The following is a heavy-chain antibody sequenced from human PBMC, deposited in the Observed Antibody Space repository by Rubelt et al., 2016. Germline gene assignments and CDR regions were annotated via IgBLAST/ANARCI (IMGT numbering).Heavy chain of an antibody. V-gene: IGHV2-5*02. D-gene: IGHD5-24*01. CDR1: GFSLNTSGVG. CDR3: VHRPGDGYNARFDS. Sequence: QITLKESGPTLVKPTQTLTLTCTFSGFSLNTSGVGVGWVRQPPGKAPEWLAIIYSDDAKRYRPSLKSRLTITKDTSKNQVVLTMTNMDPVETCTYYSVHRPGDGYNARFDSWGQGTLVTVSS. CDR2: IYSDDAK. J-gene: IGHJ4*02.